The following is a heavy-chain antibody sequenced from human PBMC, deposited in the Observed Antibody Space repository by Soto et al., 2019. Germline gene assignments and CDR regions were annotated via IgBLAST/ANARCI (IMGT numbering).Heavy chain of an antibody. CDR3: ARDGGYFGGSSKNYYYYGMDV. V-gene: IGHV1-46*01. J-gene: IGHJ6*02. CDR2: INPSGGST. D-gene: IGHD6-13*01. Sequence: ASVKVSCKASGYAFTSYYMHWVRQAPGQGLEWMGIINPSGGSTSYAQKFQGRVTMTRDTSTSTVYMELSSLRSEDTAVYYCARDGGYFGGSSKNYYYYGMDVWGQGTTVTVSS. CDR1: GYAFTSYY.